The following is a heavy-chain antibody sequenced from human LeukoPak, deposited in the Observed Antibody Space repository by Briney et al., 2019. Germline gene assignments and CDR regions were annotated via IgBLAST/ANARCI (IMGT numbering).Heavy chain of an antibody. CDR3: ASLWPYQLSAFDI. V-gene: IGHV4-34*01. Sequence: SETLSLTCTVSGGSISSYYWSWIRQPPGEGLEWIGEINHSGSTNYNPSLKSRVTISVDTSKDQFSLKLSSVTAVDTAVYYCASLWPYQLSAFDIWGQGTMVTVSS. D-gene: IGHD2-2*01. CDR2: INHSGST. CDR1: GGSISSYY. J-gene: IGHJ3*02.